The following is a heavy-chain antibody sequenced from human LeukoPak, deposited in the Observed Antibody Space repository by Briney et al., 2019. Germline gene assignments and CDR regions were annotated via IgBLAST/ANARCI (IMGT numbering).Heavy chain of an antibody. CDR1: VFTASSNY. Sequence: GGSLRLSCAASVFTASSNYTSCVPEGPGKGVEWGSVIYSGGSTYYADAVKGRFTISRHTSKNTLYLQMNSLGAEDTAVYYCARDRWASGYYDYWGQGTLVTVSS. CDR2: IYSGGST. V-gene: IGHV3-53*01. D-gene: IGHD3-22*01. CDR3: ARDRWASGYYDY. J-gene: IGHJ4*02.